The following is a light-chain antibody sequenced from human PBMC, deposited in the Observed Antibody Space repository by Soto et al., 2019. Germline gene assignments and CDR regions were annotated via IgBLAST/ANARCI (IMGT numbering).Light chain of an antibody. Sequence: QSVLTQPASVSGSLGQSITISCSGSGSDVGSYNLVSWYQQHPGKAPKPIIYEVNKAPSGVSNRCSGSKSGNPASRTISGLQPDDESHYYCGSYAGSSIWVFGGGTKLTVL. CDR2: EVN. CDR1: GSDVGSYNL. J-gene: IGLJ3*02. V-gene: IGLV2-23*02. CDR3: GSYAGSSIWV.